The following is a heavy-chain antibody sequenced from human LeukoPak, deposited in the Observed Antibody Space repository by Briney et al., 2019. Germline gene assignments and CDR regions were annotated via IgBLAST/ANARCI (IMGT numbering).Heavy chain of an antibody. J-gene: IGHJ4*02. CDR2: IYSGGST. CDR3: ARALAYYDSSGYFESRYYFDY. D-gene: IGHD3-22*01. CDR1: GFTVSSNY. V-gene: IGHV3-53*01. Sequence: GGSLRLSCAASGFTVSSNYMSWVRQAPGKGLEWVSVIYSGGSTYYADSVKGRFTISRDNSKNTLYLQMNSLRAEDTAVYYCARALAYYDSSGYFESRYYFDYWGQGTLVTVSS.